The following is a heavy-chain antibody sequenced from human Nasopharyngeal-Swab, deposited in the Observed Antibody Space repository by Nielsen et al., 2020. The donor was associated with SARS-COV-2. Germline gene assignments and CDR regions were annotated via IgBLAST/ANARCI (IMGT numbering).Heavy chain of an antibody. CDR3: ARVRVVATTYYYYGMDV. J-gene: IGHJ6*02. Sequence: GESLKISCAASGFTFRTYSMNWVRQAPGKGLEWVSSISSSSSYIYYADSVKGRFTISRDNAKNSLYLQMNSLRAEDTAVYYCARVRVVATTYYYYGMDVWGQGTTVTVSS. D-gene: IGHD5-12*01. CDR2: ISSSSSYI. V-gene: IGHV3-21*01. CDR1: GFTFRTYS.